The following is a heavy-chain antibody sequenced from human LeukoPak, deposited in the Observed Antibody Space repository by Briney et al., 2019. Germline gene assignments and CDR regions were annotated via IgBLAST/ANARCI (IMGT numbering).Heavy chain of an antibody. V-gene: IGHV3-30*03. CDR3: ARAPNYYDSSGCMDV. CDR1: GFTFYSYG. CDR2: ISYDGSNK. J-gene: IGHJ6*02. Sequence: GGSLRLSCAASGFTFYSYGMHWVRQAPGKGLEWVAVISYDGSNKYYADSVKGRFTISRDNSKNTLYLQMNSLRAEDTAVYYCARAPNYYDSSGCMDVWGQGTTVTVSS. D-gene: IGHD3-22*01.